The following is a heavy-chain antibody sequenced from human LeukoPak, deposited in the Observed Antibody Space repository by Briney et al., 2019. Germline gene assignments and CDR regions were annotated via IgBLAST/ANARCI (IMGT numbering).Heavy chain of an antibody. Sequence: ASVKVSCKASGDTFTGYHMHWVRQAPGQGLEWMGWINPNNGGTDYAQKFQGRVTMTRETSISTVYMELSRLRSDDTAVYYCARGGYGDYGIDYWGQGTLVAVSS. D-gene: IGHD4-17*01. CDR2: INPNNGGT. J-gene: IGHJ4*02. V-gene: IGHV1-2*02. CDR3: ARGGYGDYGIDY. CDR1: GDTFTGYH.